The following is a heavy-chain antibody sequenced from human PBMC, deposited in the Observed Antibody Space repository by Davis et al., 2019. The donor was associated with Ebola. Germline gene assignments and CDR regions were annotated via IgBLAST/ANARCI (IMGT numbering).Heavy chain of an antibody. J-gene: IGHJ6*02. CDR1: GGSISDYY. D-gene: IGHD4-17*01. V-gene: IGHV4-59*12. Sequence: SETLSLTCGVSGGSISDYYWSWIRQPPGKGLAWIGYVYYTGSTKYNPSLKSRVTISVDRSKNQFSLRLPSVTAADTAVYYCARRTVTATAGGGHYYGMDVWGQGTTVIVSS. CDR3: ARRTVTATAGGGHYYGMDV. CDR2: VYYTGST.